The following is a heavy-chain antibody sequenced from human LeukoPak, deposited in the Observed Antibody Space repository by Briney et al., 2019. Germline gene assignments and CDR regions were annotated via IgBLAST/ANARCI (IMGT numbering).Heavy chain of an antibody. CDR1: GFTFSSYS. CDR3: ARWFNFDWPPFDY. CDR2: ISSSTNTI. Sequence: LPGGSLRLSCAASGFTFSSYSMNWVRQAPGKGLEWVSYISSSTNTIYYADSVKGRFTISRDNAKNSLYLQMNSLRDEDTAVYYCARWFNFDWPPFDYWGQGTLVTVSS. V-gene: IGHV3-48*02. J-gene: IGHJ4*02. D-gene: IGHD3-9*01.